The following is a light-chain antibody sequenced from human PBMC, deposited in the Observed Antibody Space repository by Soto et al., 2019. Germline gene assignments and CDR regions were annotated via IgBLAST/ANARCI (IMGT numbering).Light chain of an antibody. J-gene: IGKJ4*01. CDR3: QQYGSSPLT. V-gene: IGKV3-20*01. Sequence: IVLTQSPATLSLSPGKRATLSCRASQSVSSRYVAWYQQKLGQAPRLLIYGASSRATGIPDRFSGSGSGTDFTLTISRLEPEDFAVYYCQQYGSSPLTFGGGTKVDIK. CDR2: GAS. CDR1: QSVSSRY.